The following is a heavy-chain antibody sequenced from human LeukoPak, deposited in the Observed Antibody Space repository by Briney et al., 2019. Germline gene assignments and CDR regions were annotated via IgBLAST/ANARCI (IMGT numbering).Heavy chain of an antibody. J-gene: IGHJ5*02. CDR1: GYSISSGCY. CDR3: ARRDRWFDP. CDR2: IYRSGST. Sequence: SETLSLTCGVSGYSISSGCYWGRIRQSPGKGLEWIGNIYRSGSTYYNPSLKSRVTISVDTSKNQFSLRLTSVTAADTAVYYCARRDRWFDPWGQGTLVTVSS. V-gene: IGHV4-38-2*01.